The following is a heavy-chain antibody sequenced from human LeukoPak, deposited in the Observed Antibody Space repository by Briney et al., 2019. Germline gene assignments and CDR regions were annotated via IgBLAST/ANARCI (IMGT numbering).Heavy chain of an antibody. D-gene: IGHD1-26*01. V-gene: IGHV4-38-2*02. CDR3: ASIRSTMELGYFDY. Sequence: SETLSLSCIVSGYFISSGYYWGWIRQHPEKGLEYIGRIFRDGNTYYNPSLKSRVTISVDTSKNHFSLQLTSLTAADTAVYYCASIRSTMELGYFDYWGQGTLVTVSS. CDR1: GYFISSGYY. CDR2: IFRDGNT. J-gene: IGHJ4*02.